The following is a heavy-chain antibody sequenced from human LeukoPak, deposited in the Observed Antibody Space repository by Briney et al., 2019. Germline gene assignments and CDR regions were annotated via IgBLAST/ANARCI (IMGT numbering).Heavy chain of an antibody. CDR1: GDSISSSSYY. Sequence: SETLSLTCTVSGDSISSSSYYWGWIRQPPGKGLEWIGSIYYSGSTYYNPSLKSRVTISVDTSKSQFSLKLSSVTAADTAVYYCARHVSGWYYFDYWGQGTLVDVSS. J-gene: IGHJ4*02. CDR3: ARHVSGWYYFDY. D-gene: IGHD6-19*01. CDR2: IYYSGST. V-gene: IGHV4-39*01.